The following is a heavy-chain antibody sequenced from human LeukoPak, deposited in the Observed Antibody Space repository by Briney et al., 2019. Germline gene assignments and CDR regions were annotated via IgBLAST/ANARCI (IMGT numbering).Heavy chain of an antibody. V-gene: IGHV3-23*01. CDR2: ISPGGPT. CDR1: GFPFSSHG. Sequence: PGGPLRLSCAGSGFPFSSHGMNWVRQAPGKGLEWVSGISPGGPTYYADSVKGRFTISRDDSKNTLYLQMKNLRAEDTAVYYCAKDGAWLRFDDWGQGILVSVSS. CDR3: AKDGAWLRFDD. J-gene: IGHJ4*02. D-gene: IGHD5-12*01.